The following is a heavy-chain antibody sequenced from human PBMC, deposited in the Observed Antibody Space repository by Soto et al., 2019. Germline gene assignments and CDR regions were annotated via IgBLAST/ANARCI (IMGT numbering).Heavy chain of an antibody. CDR2: ISYDGSDK. CDR3: AREIERLLGY. J-gene: IGHJ4*02. Sequence: GGSLRLSCAASGFTFSSYGMHWVRQAPGKGLEWVAVISYDGSDKYYADSVKGRFTISRDNSKNTLYLQVNSLRAEDTAVYYCAREIERLLGYWGQGTLVTVSS. CDR1: GFTFSSYG. V-gene: IGHV3-30*19. D-gene: IGHD3-3*01.